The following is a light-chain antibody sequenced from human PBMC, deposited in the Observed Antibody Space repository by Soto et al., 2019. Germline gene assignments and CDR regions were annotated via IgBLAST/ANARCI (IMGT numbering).Light chain of an antibody. CDR3: QSYDSSLSGSV. V-gene: IGLV1-40*01. J-gene: IGLJ3*02. CDR2: GNS. Sequence: QCALTQAPSESGAPGQRVTISCTGSSSNIGAGYDVHWYQQLPGTAPKLLIYGNSNRPSGVPDRFSGSKSGTSASLAITGLQAEDEADYYCQSYDSSLSGSVFGGGTKVTVL. CDR1: SSNIGAGYD.